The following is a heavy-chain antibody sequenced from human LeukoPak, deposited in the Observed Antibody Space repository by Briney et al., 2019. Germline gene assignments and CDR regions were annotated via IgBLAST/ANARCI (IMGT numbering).Heavy chain of an antibody. D-gene: IGHD6-13*01. CDR1: GFTFSSYG. V-gene: IGHV3-30*18. J-gene: IGHJ1*01. CDR2: ISYDGSNK. Sequence: GGSLRLSCAASGFTFSSYGMHWVRQAPGKGLEWVAVISYDGSNKYYADSVKGRFTISRDNSKNTLYLQMNSLRAEDTAVYYCAKRTSSSWYKGPQYFQHWGQGTLVTVSS. CDR3: AKRTSSSWYKGPQYFQH.